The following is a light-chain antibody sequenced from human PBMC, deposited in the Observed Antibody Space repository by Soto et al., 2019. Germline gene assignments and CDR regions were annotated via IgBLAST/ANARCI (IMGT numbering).Light chain of an antibody. CDR2: GAS. CDR1: QSVISS. V-gene: IGKV3-15*01. J-gene: IGKJ4*01. Sequence: EIVVTQSPALLSVSPGERVTLSCRASQSVISSIAWYQQKLGQAHRLLIYGASTRATGIPARFSGSGSGTEFFLTISRLQSDDFAMYYCQHYNNWLGTFGEATKVEIK. CDR3: QHYNNWLGT.